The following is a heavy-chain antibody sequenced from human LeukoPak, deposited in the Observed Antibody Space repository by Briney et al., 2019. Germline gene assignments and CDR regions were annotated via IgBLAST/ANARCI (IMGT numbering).Heavy chain of an antibody. CDR3: ARVVAGTGLLDY. CDR2: ISSSSSYI. CDR1: GFPFSSYS. J-gene: IGHJ4*02. Sequence: GSLRLSCAASGFPFSSYSMNWVRQAPGKGLEWVSSISSSSSYIYYADSVKGRFTISRDNAKNSLYLQMNSLRAEDTAVYYCARVVAGTGLLDYWGQGTLVTVSS. V-gene: IGHV3-21*01. D-gene: IGHD6-19*01.